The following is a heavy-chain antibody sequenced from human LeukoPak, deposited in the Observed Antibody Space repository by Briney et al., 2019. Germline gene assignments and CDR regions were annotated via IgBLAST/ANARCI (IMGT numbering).Heavy chain of an antibody. D-gene: IGHD4-17*01. J-gene: IGHJ3*02. CDR2: IKQDGIEK. CDR1: GFTFSSYW. V-gene: IGHV3-7*01. Sequence: GGSLRLSCAASGFTFSSYWMSWVRQAPGKGLEWVANIKQDGIEKCYVDSVKGRFTISRDNAKNSLYVQMNSLRAEDTAVYYCARDFYGDYALSAFDIWGQGTMVTVSS. CDR3: ARDFYGDYALSAFDI.